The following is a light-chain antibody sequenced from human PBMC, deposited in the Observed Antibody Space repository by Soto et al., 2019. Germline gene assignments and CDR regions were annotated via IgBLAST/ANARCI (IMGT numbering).Light chain of an antibody. Sequence: QSALTQPASVSGSPGQSITISCTGTSTDIGDYNWVSWYQQHPGRAPKLIIYEVTNRPSGVSDRFSGSKSGNTASLTISGFHTDDDAYYFFCSYRLPSTLVGG. J-gene: IGLJ2*01. CDR2: EVT. CDR1: STDIGDYNW. CDR3: CSYRLPSTL. V-gene: IGLV2-14*03.